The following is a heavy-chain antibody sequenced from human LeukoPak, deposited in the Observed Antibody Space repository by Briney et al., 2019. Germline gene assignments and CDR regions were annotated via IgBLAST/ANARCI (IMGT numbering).Heavy chain of an antibody. D-gene: IGHD3-22*01. CDR3: AKMPAYYYDSSGYAFHFGY. V-gene: IGHV3-23*01. CDR2: ISGSGSST. CDR1: AFTFATYA. Sequence: GGSLRLSCAASAFTFATYAMSWVRQAPGKGLEWVSSISGSGSSTHYADSVRGRLTISRDNSKSTLYLQMNSLRAEDTAIYYCAKMPAYYYDSSGYAFHFGYWGQGTLVTVSS. J-gene: IGHJ4*02.